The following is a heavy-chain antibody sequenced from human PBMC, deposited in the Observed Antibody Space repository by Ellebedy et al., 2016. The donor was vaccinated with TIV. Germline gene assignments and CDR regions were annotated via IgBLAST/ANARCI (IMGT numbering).Heavy chain of an antibody. CDR2: IYYSGST. D-gene: IGHD4-23*01. V-gene: IGHV4-59*01. CDR3: ARVARSTVALRDYYFDY. Sequence: SETLSLTCTVSGGSISSYFWSWIRQPPGKGLEWIGYIYYSGSTNYNPSLKSRVTISVDTSKNQFSLKPSSLPAADTALYYCARVARSTVALRDYYFDYWGQGTLVTVSS. CDR1: GGSISSYF. J-gene: IGHJ4*02.